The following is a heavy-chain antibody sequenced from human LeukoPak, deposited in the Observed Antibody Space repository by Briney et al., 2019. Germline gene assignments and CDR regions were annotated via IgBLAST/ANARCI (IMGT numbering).Heavy chain of an antibody. CDR1: GGSISSYY. J-gene: IGHJ4*02. D-gene: IGHD1-26*01. Sequence: SETLSLTCTVSGGSISSYYWSWIRQPPGKGLEWIGYIYYSGSTNYNPSLKSRVTISVDTSKNQFSLKLSSVTAADTAVYYCARGPTMELWELPYFDYWGQGTLVTVSS. CDR3: ARGPTMELWELPYFDY. CDR2: IYYSGST. V-gene: IGHV4-59*01.